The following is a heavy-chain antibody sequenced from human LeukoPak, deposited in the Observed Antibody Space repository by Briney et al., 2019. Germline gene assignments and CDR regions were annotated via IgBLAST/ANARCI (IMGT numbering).Heavy chain of an antibody. Sequence: PGRFLRLSCAAPGFTFSSYAMHWVRQAPGKGLEWVAVISYDGSNKYYADSVKGRFTISRDNSKNTLYLQMNSLRAEDTAVYYCARALRYCSSTSCYYFDYWAREPWSPSPQ. V-gene: IGHV3-30*04. CDR1: GFTFSSYA. D-gene: IGHD2-2*01. J-gene: IGHJ4*02. CDR3: ARALRYCSSTSCYYFDY. CDR2: ISYDGSNK.